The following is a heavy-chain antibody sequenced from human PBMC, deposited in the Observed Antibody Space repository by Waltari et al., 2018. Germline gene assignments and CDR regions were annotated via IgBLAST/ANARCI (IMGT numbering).Heavy chain of an antibody. CDR1: GFTFGDYA. CDR3: TRGPYSSGWGLFDY. Sequence: EVQLVESGGGLVQPGRSLRLYCTASGFTFGDYAMSWFRQAPGKRLEWVGFIRSKAYGGITKYAASVKGRFTISRDDSKSIAYLQMNSLKTEDTAVYYCTRGPYSSGWGLFDYWGQGTLVTVSS. J-gene: IGHJ4*02. D-gene: IGHD6-19*01. V-gene: IGHV3-49*03. CDR2: IRSKAYGGIT.